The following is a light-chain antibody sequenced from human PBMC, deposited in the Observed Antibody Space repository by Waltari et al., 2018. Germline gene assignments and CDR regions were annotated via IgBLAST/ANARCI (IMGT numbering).Light chain of an antibody. V-gene: IGKV3-20*01. CDR1: QSVYGSS. CDR3: QQYASPPIYT. J-gene: IGKJ2*01. CDR2: DTS. Sequence: EIVLTQSPGTLSLSPGERATLSCRASQSVYGSSVAWYQQLPGQAPRLLIYDTSSRATGIPDRFSGSGSGTDFTLPINILEPEDFAVYYCQQYASPPIYTFGQGTTLEIK.